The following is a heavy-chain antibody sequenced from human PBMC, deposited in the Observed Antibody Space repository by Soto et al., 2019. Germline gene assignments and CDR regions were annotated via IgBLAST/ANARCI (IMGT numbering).Heavy chain of an antibody. CDR3: ARDRQGSSWYSFNSGLDY. V-gene: IGHV3-11*05. CDR1: GFTFSDYY. D-gene: IGHD6-13*01. CDR2: ITSSSSYT. Sequence: GSLRLSCAASGFTFSDYYMSWIRQAPGKGLEWVSYITSSSSYTNYADSVKGRFTISRDNAKNSLYLQMNSLRAEDTAVYYCARDRQGSSWYSFNSGLDYWGQGTLVTVSS. J-gene: IGHJ4*02.